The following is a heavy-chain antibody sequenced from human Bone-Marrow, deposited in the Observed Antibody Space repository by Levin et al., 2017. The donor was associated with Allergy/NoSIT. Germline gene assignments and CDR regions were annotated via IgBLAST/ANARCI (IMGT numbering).Heavy chain of an antibody. CDR3: AREPLGGYDFWSGYRYYFDY. J-gene: IGHJ4*02. V-gene: IGHV3-30-3*01. Sequence: SCAASGFTFSSYAMHWVRQAPGKGLEWVAVISYDGSNKYYADSVKGRFTISRDNSKNTLYLQMNSLRAEDTAVYYCAREPLGGYDFWSGYRYYFDYWGQGTLVTVSS. CDR2: ISYDGSNK. CDR1: GFTFSSYA. D-gene: IGHD3-3*01.